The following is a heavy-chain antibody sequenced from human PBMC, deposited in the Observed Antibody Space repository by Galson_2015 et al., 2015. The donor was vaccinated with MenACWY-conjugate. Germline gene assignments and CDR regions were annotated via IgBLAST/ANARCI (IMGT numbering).Heavy chain of an antibody. Sequence: SLRLSCAASGFTFNNYAMTWVRQAPGKGLDWVSAISGSGGTTYYVDSVEGRFTISRDNSKNTLYLEMNNLRAEDTAMFYCAKERWSTADTEAYFDYRGQGPLVTVSS. CDR1: GFTFNNYA. CDR3: AKERWSTADTEAYFDY. J-gene: IGHJ4*02. CDR2: ISGSGGTT. V-gene: IGHV3-23*01. D-gene: IGHD4-23*01.